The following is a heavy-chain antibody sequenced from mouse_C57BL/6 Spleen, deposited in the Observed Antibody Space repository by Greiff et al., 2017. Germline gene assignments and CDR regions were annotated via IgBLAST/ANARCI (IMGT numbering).Heavy chain of an antibody. CDR1: GYTFTSYW. CDR2: IHPNSGST. Sequence: VQLQESGAELVKPGASVNLSCKASGYTFTSYWMHWVKQRPGQGLEWIGMIHPNSGSTNYNEKFKSKATLTVDKSSSTAYMQLSSLTSEDSAVYYCARGNYDYFDYWGQGTTLTVSS. V-gene: IGHV1-64*01. D-gene: IGHD2-1*01. J-gene: IGHJ2*01. CDR3: ARGNYDYFDY.